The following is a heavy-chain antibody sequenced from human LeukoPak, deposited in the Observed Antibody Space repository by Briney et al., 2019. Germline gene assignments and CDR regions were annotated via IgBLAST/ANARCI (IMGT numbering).Heavy chain of an antibody. CDR3: ARDTKFSP. CDR2: IYSSGST. V-gene: IGHV4-4*07. D-gene: IGHD3-3*01. CDR1: GGSISGYY. J-gene: IGHJ5*02. Sequence: SETLSLTCTVSGGSISGYYWSWIRQPAGKGLEWIGRIYSSGSTNYNPSLKSRVTMSIDTSKNQCSLKLSSVTAADTAFYYCARDTKFSPWGQGTLVTVSS.